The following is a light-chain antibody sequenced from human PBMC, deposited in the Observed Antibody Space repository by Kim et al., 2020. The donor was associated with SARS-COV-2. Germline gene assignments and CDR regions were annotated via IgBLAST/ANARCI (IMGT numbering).Light chain of an antibody. V-gene: IGLV2-11*01. Sequence: QSLTISCTGTSSDDGSYNYVSWYQQHPGKAPKLMIYDVSKRPSGVPDRFSGSKSGNTASLTISGLQAEDEADYYCCSYAGSYTNYVFGTGTKVTVL. CDR1: SSDDGSYNY. CDR2: DVS. CDR3: CSYAGSYTNYV. J-gene: IGLJ1*01.